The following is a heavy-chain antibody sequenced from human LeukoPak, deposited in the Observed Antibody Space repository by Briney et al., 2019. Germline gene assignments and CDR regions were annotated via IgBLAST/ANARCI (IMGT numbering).Heavy chain of an antibody. Sequence: GGSLRLSCSASGFTFSHFAMHWVRQAPGKGLQYVSLITNWGGATHYADSVKGRFIISRDNPQNTLFLQMRSLRAEDTAVYYCVKGGYTTSVPTYFDCWGQAILLTVSS. D-gene: IGHD5-12*01. J-gene: IGHJ4*02. CDR2: ITNWGGAT. CDR1: GFTFSHFA. V-gene: IGHV3-64D*09. CDR3: VKGGYTTSVPTYFDC.